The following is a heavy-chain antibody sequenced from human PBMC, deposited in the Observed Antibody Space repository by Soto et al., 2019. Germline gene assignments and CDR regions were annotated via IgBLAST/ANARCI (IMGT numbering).Heavy chain of an antibody. V-gene: IGHV3-30-3*01. CDR2: ISFDGANK. J-gene: IGHJ4*02. CDR1: GFTFRNYA. D-gene: IGHD1-26*01. CDR3: ARDEYERRGRNSGFDY. Sequence: QVQLVESGGGVVQPGMSLRLSCEVSGFTFRNYAMHWVRQAPGTGMEWMAVISFDGANKFYADSVKGRFTISRDESKNTMYLEMNSLRADDTAVYYCARDEYERRGRNSGFDYWGQGTLVTVSS.